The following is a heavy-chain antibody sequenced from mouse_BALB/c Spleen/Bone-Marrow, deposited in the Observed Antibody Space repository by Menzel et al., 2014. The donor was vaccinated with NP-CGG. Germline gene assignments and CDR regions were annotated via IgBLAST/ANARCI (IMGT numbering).Heavy chain of an antibody. CDR3: ARRDFRSWFAY. V-gene: IGHV1S81*02. J-gene: IGHJ3*01. Sequence: VQRVESGAELVKPGASVNLSCKASGYTFXSYWVYWVKQRPGQGLEWIGEINPSNGRANYNEKFKNKATLTVDKSTSTAYMQVSSLTSEDSAVYYCARRDFRSWFAYWGQGTLVTVSA. D-gene: IGHD2-14*01. CDR2: INPSNGRA. CDR1: GYTFXSYW.